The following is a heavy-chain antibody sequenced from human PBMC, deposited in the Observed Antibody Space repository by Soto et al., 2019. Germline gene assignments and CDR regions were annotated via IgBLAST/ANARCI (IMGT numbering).Heavy chain of an antibody. D-gene: IGHD2-8*01. J-gene: IGHJ4*02. V-gene: IGHV3-9*01. CDR2: IDWNRATI. CDR1: GFIFDDYA. CDR3: VKDVGSRHYDFTNFDS. Sequence: SLRLSCVASGFIFDDYAIHWVRQPPGKGLEWVAGIDWNRATIGYGDSVKGRFTLSRDNARNSVLLEMSRLRNDDSALYYCVKDVGSRHYDFTNFDSWGRGTRVTVYS.